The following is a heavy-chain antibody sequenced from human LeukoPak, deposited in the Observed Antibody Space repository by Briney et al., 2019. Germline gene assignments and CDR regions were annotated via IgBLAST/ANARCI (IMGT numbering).Heavy chain of an antibody. CDR3: ARDSSIVAAGTFNRNLDY. Sequence: ASVKVSCKASGYTFTSYGISWVRQAPGQGLEWMGWISGHNGNTMYAQKFQRRVSMTTDTPTSTAYMELRSLRSDDTAVYYCARDSSIVAAGTFNRNLDYWGQGTLVTVSS. V-gene: IGHV1-18*01. CDR1: GYTFTSYG. CDR2: ISGHNGNT. D-gene: IGHD6-13*01. J-gene: IGHJ4*02.